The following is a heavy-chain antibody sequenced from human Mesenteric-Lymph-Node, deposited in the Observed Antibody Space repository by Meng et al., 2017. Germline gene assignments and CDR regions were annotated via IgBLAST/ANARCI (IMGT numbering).Heavy chain of an antibody. CDR3: ARDRGVGGWYMGGPFGY. CDR2: IYTSGST. V-gene: IGHV4-4*07. CDR1: GGSISSYY. D-gene: IGHD6-19*01. Sequence: GSLRLSCTVSGGSISSYYWSWIRQPAGKGLEWIGRIYTSGSTNYNPSLKSRVTMSVDTSKNQFSLKLSSVAAADTAVYYCARDRGVGGWYMGGPFGYWGQGTLVTVSS. J-gene: IGHJ4*02.